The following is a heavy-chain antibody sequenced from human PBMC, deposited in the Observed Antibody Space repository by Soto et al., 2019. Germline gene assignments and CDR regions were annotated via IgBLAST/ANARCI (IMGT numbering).Heavy chain of an antibody. CDR3: ARTYDILTGYPVRGAFDI. J-gene: IGHJ3*02. CDR1: GYTFTIYD. D-gene: IGHD3-9*01. V-gene: IGHV1-3*01. CDR2: INAGNGNT. Sequence: QVPLVQSGAEVKKPGASVKGSCKASGYTFTIYDMHWVRQSPVQRLEWMGGINAGNGNTKYSQKFQGRVTITRDTSARTAYMELSSLRSEDTAVYYCARTYDILTGYPVRGAFDIWCQGTMVTVSS.